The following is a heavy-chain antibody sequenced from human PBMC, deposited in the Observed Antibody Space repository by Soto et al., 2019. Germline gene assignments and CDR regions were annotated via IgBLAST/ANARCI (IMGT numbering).Heavy chain of an antibody. Sequence: PGGSLRLPCAASGFTFTDYYMSWIRHTSVKVLEWVSNIPHSDSYTNYAESVKGGFTSTRDNARKSLYLQRDSLRADDTAVYYCARVRESYLNLDYWGRGAMVAV. V-gene: IGHV3-11*06. CDR2: IPHSDSYT. CDR3: ARVRESYLNLDY. J-gene: IGHJ4*02. D-gene: IGHD1-26*01. CDR1: GFTFTDYY.